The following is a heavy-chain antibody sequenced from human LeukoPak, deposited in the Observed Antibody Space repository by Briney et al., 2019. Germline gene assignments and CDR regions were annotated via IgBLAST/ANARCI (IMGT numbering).Heavy chain of an antibody. CDR2: ISTDGRDK. J-gene: IGHJ4*02. V-gene: IGHV3-30*04. CDR1: GFSFSNYA. Sequence: GGSLRLSCAASGFSFSNYAMHWVRQTPGEGLVWVAVISTDGRDKHYADSVKGRFTISRDNSKSTLYLQMNSLRAEDTAVYYCARDSAAAAVCYFDYWGQGTLVTVSS. D-gene: IGHD6-13*01. CDR3: ARDSAAAAVCYFDY.